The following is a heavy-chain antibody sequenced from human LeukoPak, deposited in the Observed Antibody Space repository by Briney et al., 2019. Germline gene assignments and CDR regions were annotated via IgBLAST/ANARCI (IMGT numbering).Heavy chain of an antibody. CDR2: TYYRSTWYN. D-gene: IGHD2-2*01. J-gene: IGHJ5*02. CDR3: ARRLTQYDCFDP. V-gene: IGHV6-1*01. CDR1: GDSVSSNSVT. Sequence: SQTLSFTCAISGDSVSSNSVTWNWIRQSPSRGLEWLGRTYYRSTWYNDYAVSVRGRITVNPDTSKNQFSLHLNSVTPEDTAVYYCARRLTQYDCFDPWGQGILVTVSS.